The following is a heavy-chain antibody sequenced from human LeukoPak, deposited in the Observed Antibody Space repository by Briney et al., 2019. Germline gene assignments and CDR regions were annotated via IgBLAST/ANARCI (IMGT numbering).Heavy chain of an antibody. CDR3: AIAVAGTEAFDI. CDR2: ISSSSSYI. V-gene: IGHV3-21*01. D-gene: IGHD6-19*01. CDR1: GFIFSSYV. J-gene: IGHJ3*02. Sequence: GGSLRLSCAASGFIFSSYVMHWVRQAPGKGLEWVSSISSSSSYIYYADSVKGRFTISRDNAKNSLYLQMNSLRAEDTAVYYCAIAVAGTEAFDIWGQGTMVTVSS.